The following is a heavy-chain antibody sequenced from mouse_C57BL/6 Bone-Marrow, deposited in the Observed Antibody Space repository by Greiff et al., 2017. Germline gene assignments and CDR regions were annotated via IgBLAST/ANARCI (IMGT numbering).Heavy chain of an antibody. J-gene: IGHJ4*01. CDR3: ARGVYYA. V-gene: IGHV1-19*01. D-gene: IGHD2-1*01. Sequence: VQLKESGPVLVKPGASVKMSCKASGYTFTDYYMNWVKQSHGKSLEWIGVINPYNGGTSYNQTFKGKATLTGDKSSSTAYMELNRLTSEDSAVYYCARGVYYAWGQGTSVTVSS. CDR2: INPYNGGT. CDR1: GYTFTDYY.